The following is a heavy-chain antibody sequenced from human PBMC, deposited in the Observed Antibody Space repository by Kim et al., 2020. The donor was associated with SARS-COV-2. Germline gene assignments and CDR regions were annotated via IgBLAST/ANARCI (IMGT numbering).Heavy chain of an antibody. CDR2: ISSSGSTI. Sequence: GGSLRLSCAASGFTFSSYEMNWVRQAPGKGLEWVSYISSSGSTIYYADSVKGRFTISRDNAKNSLYLQMNSLRAEDTAVYYCARLQWLDNYFDYWGQGTLVTVSS. D-gene: IGHD6-19*01. J-gene: IGHJ4*02. V-gene: IGHV3-48*03. CDR3: ARLQWLDNYFDY. CDR1: GFTFSSYE.